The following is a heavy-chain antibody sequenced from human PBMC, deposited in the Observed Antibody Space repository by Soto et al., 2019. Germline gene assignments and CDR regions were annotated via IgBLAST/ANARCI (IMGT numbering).Heavy chain of an antibody. V-gene: IGHV3-74*03. CDR1: GFTFSSYW. CDR3: VRDDVGVGFDY. Sequence: EVQLVESGGGLVQPGGSLRLSCAASGFTFSSYWMHWVRQVPGKGLVWVSHIDSDGNHTTYADSVKGRFTISRDNAKNTVYLQMNSLRAEDTAVYYCVRDDVGVGFDYWGLGTLVTVSS. J-gene: IGHJ4*02. CDR2: IDSDGNHT. D-gene: IGHD1-26*01.